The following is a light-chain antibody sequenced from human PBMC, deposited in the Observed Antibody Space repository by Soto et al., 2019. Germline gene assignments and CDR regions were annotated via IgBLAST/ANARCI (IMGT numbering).Light chain of an antibody. J-gene: IGKJ4*01. CDR1: QSVRSW. Sequence: DIPMTQSPSTLSASVGDRVTITCRASQSVRSWLAWYQQKPGRAPKFLSYDASSLESGVPSRFSGSGSGTEFTLTISNLQPDDFATYYCQQYDNYPLTFGGGTKVEI. CDR2: DAS. V-gene: IGKV1-5*01. CDR3: QQYDNYPLT.